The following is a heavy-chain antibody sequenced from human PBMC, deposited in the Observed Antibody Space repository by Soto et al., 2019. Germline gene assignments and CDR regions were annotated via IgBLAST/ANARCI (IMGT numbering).Heavy chain of an antibody. CDR2: VNPNSGDT. CDR3: ARGRYDSRASYYIDY. D-gene: IGHD6-6*01. V-gene: IGHV1-2*04. CDR1: GYTVTAYY. J-gene: IGHJ4*02. Sequence: QVQLVQSGPEVKKPGASVKVSCRTSGYTVTAYYIHWVRQAPAQGLEWMGWVNPNSGDTNYAQKFQGCVTMTRDTSISTAYMELSRLTFDDTAVCYCARGRYDSRASYYIDYWAQGTLVTVSS.